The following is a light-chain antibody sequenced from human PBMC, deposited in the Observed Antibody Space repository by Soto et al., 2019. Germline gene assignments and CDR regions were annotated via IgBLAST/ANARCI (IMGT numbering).Light chain of an antibody. J-gene: IGKJ3*01. V-gene: IGKV1-33*01. CDR3: QHSNLLPL. Sequence: DIQMTQSPPSLSASVGDRVTITCQASQDIGTYLNWYQHKPGKAPNLVIYDASNLETGVPSRFSGGGSGTDFTVTISSLRPEDIAIYYCQHSNLLPLFGPGTKVD. CDR2: DAS. CDR1: QDIGTY.